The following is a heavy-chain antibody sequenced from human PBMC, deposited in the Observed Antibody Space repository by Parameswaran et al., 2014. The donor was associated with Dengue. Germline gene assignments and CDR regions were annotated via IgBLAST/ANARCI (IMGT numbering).Heavy chain of an antibody. D-gene: IGHD2-2*01. CDR2: IYNGGSST. Sequence: WIRQPPGKGLEWVSVIYNGGSSTYYADSVKGRFTISRDNSKNTLYLQMNSLRAEDTAVYYCAKVGGDICGSSSCIDYWGQGTLVTVSS. J-gene: IGHJ4*02. V-gene: IGHV3-23*03. CDR3: AKVGGDICGSSSCIDY.